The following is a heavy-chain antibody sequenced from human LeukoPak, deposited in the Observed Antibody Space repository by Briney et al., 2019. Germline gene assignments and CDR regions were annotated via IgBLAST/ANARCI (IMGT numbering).Heavy chain of an antibody. Sequence: GGSLRLSCAASGFTFSSYAMSWVRQAPGKGLEWVSAISGSGGNTYYADSVKGRFTISRDNAKNSLYLQMNSLRAEDTAVYYCARDPKGATPIDYWGQGTLVTVSS. J-gene: IGHJ4*02. CDR3: ARDPKGATPIDY. D-gene: IGHD1-26*01. V-gene: IGHV3-23*01. CDR1: GFTFSSYA. CDR2: ISGSGGNT.